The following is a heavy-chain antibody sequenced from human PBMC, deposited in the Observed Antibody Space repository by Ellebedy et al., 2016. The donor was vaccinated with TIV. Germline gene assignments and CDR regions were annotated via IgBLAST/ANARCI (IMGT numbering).Heavy chain of an antibody. V-gene: IGHV1-18*01. CDR3: ARDTGELLWFGVDY. Sequence: AASVKVSCKASGYTFTIYGISWVRQAPGQGLEWMGWISAYKGNTNYAQKLQGRVTMTTDTSTSTAYMELRSLRSDDTAVYYCARDTGELLWFGVDYWGQGTLVTVSS. J-gene: IGHJ4*02. CDR2: ISAYKGNT. D-gene: IGHD3-10*01. CDR1: GYTFTIYG.